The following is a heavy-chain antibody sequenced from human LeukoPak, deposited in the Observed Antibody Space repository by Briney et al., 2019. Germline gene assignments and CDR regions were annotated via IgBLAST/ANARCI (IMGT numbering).Heavy chain of an antibody. CDR3: ARSSGYYFDY. D-gene: IGHD3-22*01. CDR2: IYHSGST. Sequence: LETLSLTCTVSGGSISSYYWSWIRQPPGKGLEWIGEIYHSGSTNYNPSLKSRVTISVDKSKNQFSLKLSSVTAADTAVYYCARSSGYYFDYWGQGTLVTVSS. J-gene: IGHJ4*02. V-gene: IGHV4-59*12. CDR1: GGSISSYY.